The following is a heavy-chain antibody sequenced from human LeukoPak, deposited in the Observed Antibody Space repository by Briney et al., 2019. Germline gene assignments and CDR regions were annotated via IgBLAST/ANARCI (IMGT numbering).Heavy chain of an antibody. Sequence: ASVKVSCKASGYTFTGYYMHWVRQAPGQGLEWMGWINPNSGGTNYAQKFQGRVTMTRDTSISTAYMELSRLRSDDTAVYYCARVPWLLLPSGAFDIWGQGTMVTVSS. CDR1: GYTFTGYY. D-gene: IGHD3-22*01. CDR3: ARVPWLLLPSGAFDI. V-gene: IGHV1-2*02. CDR2: INPNSGGT. J-gene: IGHJ3*02.